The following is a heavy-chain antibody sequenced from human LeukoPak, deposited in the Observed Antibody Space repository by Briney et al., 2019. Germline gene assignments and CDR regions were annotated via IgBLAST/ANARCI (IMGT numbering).Heavy chain of an antibody. D-gene: IGHD3-22*01. CDR1: NGSISNYF. J-gene: IGHJ3*02. CDR2: VHHSGTA. CDR3: ASLGGYYESSSYSQLDASDI. Sequence: PSETLSLTCTVSNGSISNYFWSWIRQPPGKGLEWIGYVHHSGTANYNPSLMSRVNISIDTSEYRLSLKLSSVTAADTALYYCASLGGYYESSSYSQLDASDIWGQGTVVTVSS. V-gene: IGHV4-59*01.